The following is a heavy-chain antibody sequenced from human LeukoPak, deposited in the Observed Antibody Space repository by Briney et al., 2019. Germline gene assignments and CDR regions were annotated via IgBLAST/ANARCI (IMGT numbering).Heavy chain of an antibody. D-gene: IGHD6-6*01. CDR1: GFTFSSYS. CDR2: ISSSSSTI. V-gene: IGHV3-48*02. J-gene: IGHJ4*02. CDR3: ARSMAYGDY. Sequence: PGGSLRLSCAASGFTFSSYSMNWVRQAPGKGLEWVSYISSSSSTIYYADSVKGRFTISRDNAKNSLYLQMNSRRDEDTAVYYCARSMAYGDYWGQGTLVTASS.